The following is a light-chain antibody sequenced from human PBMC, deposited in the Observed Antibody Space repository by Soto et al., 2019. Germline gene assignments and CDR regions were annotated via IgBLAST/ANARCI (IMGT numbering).Light chain of an antibody. Sequence: EIVLPQSPGPLSLSPGESSTLSCMASQSVTSNYLAWYQRKPGQAPRLLIYVASSRATGIPDRFSGSGSGTDFTLTISRLEPEDFAVYYCQQYAISPLTFGGGTK. J-gene: IGKJ4*01. CDR3: QQYAISPLT. CDR1: QSVTSNY. V-gene: IGKV3-20*01. CDR2: VAS.